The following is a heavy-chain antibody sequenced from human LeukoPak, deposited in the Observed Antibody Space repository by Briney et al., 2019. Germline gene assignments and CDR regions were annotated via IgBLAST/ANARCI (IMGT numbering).Heavy chain of an antibody. V-gene: IGHV3-30*18. J-gene: IGHJ4*02. CDR1: GFSFSGYG. D-gene: IGHD3-10*01. Sequence: GGSLRLSCAASGFSFSGYGMHWVRQAPGKGLEWVAVISFDGINEYYGDSVKSRFTISRDNSKNMLYLQMNSLRSEDTAVYYCAKDRTPITMVRGGNFDYWGQGILVTVSS. CDR3: AKDRTPITMVRGGNFDY. CDR2: ISFDGINE.